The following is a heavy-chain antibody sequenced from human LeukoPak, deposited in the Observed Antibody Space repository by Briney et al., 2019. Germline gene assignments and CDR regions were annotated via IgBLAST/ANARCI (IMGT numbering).Heavy chain of an antibody. D-gene: IGHD3-16*01. Sequence: SETLSLTCTVSGGSISSYYWSWIRQSPGKGLEWVGYIFYSGSTNYNPSLKSRVTISIDTSKNHFSLKLSSVTAADTAVYYCAGGFDSNPDYWGQGTLVTVSS. CDR3: AGGFDSNPDY. V-gene: IGHV4-59*01. J-gene: IGHJ4*02. CDR1: GGSISSYY. CDR2: IFYSGST.